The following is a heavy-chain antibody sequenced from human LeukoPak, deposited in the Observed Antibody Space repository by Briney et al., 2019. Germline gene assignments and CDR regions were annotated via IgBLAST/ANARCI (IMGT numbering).Heavy chain of an antibody. CDR2: VTSGGST. V-gene: IGHV3-23*01. CDR1: GFTFTSYV. D-gene: IGHD2-2*01. J-gene: IGHJ4*02. CDR3: ANYLRQLPFDY. Sequence: GGSLRLSCAASGFTFTSYVMTWVRQAPEKGLEWVSAVTSGGSTFYADSVKGRFTISRDNSKNTLYLQMNSLRAEDPAVYYCANYLRQLPFDYWGQGTLVTVSS.